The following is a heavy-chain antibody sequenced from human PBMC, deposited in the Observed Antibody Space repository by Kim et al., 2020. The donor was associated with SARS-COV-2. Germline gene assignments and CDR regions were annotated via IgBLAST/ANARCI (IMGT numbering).Heavy chain of an antibody. D-gene: IGHD6-13*01. V-gene: IGHV4-59*08. CDR3: ERQRQQLVRYYFDY. J-gene: IGHJ4*02. Sequence: PSLKSRVTRSVNTSKNQFSRKLSSGTAADTAVYYCERQRQQLVRYYFDYWGQGTLVTVSS.